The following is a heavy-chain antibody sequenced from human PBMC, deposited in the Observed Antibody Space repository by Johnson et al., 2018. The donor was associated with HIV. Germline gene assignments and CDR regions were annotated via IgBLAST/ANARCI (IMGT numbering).Heavy chain of an antibody. Sequence: QVQLVESGGGLVKPGGSLRLSCAASGFTFSDYYMSWIRQAPWKGLEWVAVISYDGSNKYYADSVKGRFTISRDNSKNTLYLQMNSLRAEDTAVYYCARTTIFGVVINDAFDIWGQGTMVTVSS. CDR1: GFTFSDYY. V-gene: IGHV3-30-3*01. CDR3: ARTTIFGVVINDAFDI. J-gene: IGHJ3*02. CDR2: ISYDGSNK. D-gene: IGHD3-3*01.